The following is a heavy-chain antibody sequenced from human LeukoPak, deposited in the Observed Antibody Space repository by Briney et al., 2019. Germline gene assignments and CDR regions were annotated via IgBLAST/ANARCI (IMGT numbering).Heavy chain of an antibody. CDR2: MNPNSGNT. V-gene: IGHV1-8*01. CDR3: ARYYYDSSGYYYYFDY. J-gene: IGHJ4*02. Sequence: ASVNVSCKASGYTFTSYDINWVRQATGQGLEWMGWMNPNSGNTGYAQKFQGRVTMTRNTSISAAYMELSSLRSEDTAVYYCARYYYDSSGYYYYFDYWGQGTLVTVSS. D-gene: IGHD3-22*01. CDR1: GYTFTSYD.